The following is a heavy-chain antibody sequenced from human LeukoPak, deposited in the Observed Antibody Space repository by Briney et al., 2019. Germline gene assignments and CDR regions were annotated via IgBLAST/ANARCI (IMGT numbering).Heavy chain of an antibody. CDR3: VRRDVEAPMRWFDP. D-gene: IGHD2-2*01. J-gene: IGHJ5*02. V-gene: IGHV3-7*03. CDR1: GFSFNSDW. CDR2: IKHDESEK. Sequence: GGSLRLSCAASGFSFNSDWMDWVRQAPGKGLEWVANIKHDESEKNYLDSVKGRFTISRDNSKNLLYLHMNSLRAEDTALYYCVRRDVEAPMRWFDPWGQGTLVTVSS.